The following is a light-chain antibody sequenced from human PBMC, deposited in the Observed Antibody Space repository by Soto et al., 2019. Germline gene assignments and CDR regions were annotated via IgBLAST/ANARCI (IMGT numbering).Light chain of an antibody. V-gene: IGLV2-8*01. CDR1: TIAVGGYNY. Sequence: QSALTQPPSASGSLGQSVTISGTGTTIAVGGYNYVSWYQQHPGKAPKLMIYEVSKRPSGVPDRFSGSKSGNTASLTVSGLQAEDEADYYCSSYAVSNNVVFGGGTKLTVL. CDR3: SSYAVSNNVV. J-gene: IGLJ2*01. CDR2: EVS.